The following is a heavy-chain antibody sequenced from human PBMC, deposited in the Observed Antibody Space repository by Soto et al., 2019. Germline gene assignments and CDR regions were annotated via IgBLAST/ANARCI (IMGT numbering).Heavy chain of an antibody. J-gene: IGHJ6*02. Sequence: QVQLQESGPGLVKPSGTLSLTCAVSGGSISSSNWWSWVRQPPGKGLEWIGEIYHSGSTNYNPSLKSRVTISLDKSKNQFSLKLSSVTAADTAVYYCARDTGYCTNGVCYKDYGMDVWGQGTTVTVSS. CDR1: GGSISSSNW. V-gene: IGHV4-4*02. CDR3: ARDTGYCTNGVCYKDYGMDV. D-gene: IGHD2-8*01. CDR2: IYHSGST.